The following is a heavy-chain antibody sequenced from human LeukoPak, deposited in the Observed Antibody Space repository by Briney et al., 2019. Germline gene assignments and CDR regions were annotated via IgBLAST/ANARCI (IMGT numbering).Heavy chain of an antibody. CDR3: ASLTSIRYYYGMDV. CDR1: GYTFTSYD. V-gene: IGHV1-8*03. D-gene: IGHD3-9*01. CDR2: MNPNSGNT. Sequence: ASVKVSCKASGYTFTSYDINWVRQATGQGLEWMGWMNPNSGNTGYAQKFQGRVTITRDTSISTAYMELSSLRSEDTAVYYCASLTSIRYYYGMDVWGQGTTVTVSS. J-gene: IGHJ6*02.